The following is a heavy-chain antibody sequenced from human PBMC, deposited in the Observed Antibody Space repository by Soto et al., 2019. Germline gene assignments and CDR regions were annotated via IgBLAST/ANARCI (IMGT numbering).Heavy chain of an antibody. Sequence: QITLKESGPTLVKPTQTLTLTCTFSGFSLSTSGVGVGWIRQPPGKALEWLALIYWDDDKRYSPSLKSRLTITKDTSKNLVVLTMTNMDPVDTATYYCAHSGKITIFGVVTPTCFDYWGQGTLVTVSS. CDR2: IYWDDDK. CDR3: AHSGKITIFGVVTPTCFDY. J-gene: IGHJ4*02. D-gene: IGHD3-3*01. V-gene: IGHV2-5*02. CDR1: GFSLSTSGVG.